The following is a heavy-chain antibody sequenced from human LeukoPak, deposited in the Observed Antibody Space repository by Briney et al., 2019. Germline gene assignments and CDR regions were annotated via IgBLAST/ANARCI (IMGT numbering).Heavy chain of an antibody. Sequence: SETLSLTCAVYGGSFSGYYWSWIRQPPGKGPEWIGEINHSGSTNYNPSLKSRVTISVDTSKNQFSLKLSSVTAADTAVYYCARGPGVLLWFGESPGQLDYWGQGTLVTVSS. J-gene: IGHJ4*02. D-gene: IGHD3-10*01. V-gene: IGHV4-34*01. CDR2: INHSGST. CDR1: GGSFSGYY. CDR3: ARGPGVLLWFGESPGQLDY.